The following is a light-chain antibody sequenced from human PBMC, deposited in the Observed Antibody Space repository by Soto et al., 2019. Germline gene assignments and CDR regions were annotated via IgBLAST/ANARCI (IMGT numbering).Light chain of an antibody. CDR2: GAS. J-gene: IGKJ5*01. Sequence: HSPATPCLQPYERATLSFRPSQSVSRYLAWYQQKPGQAPRLLIYGASTRATGIPDRFSGSGSGTDFSLTISRLEPEDFTVYYCQQYGKSPQITLGQGRRLEIK. CDR1: QSVSRY. V-gene: IGKV3-20*01. CDR3: QQYGKSPQIT.